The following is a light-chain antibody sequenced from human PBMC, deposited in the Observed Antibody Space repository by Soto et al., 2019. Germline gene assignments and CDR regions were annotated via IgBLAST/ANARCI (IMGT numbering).Light chain of an antibody. V-gene: IGKV3-11*01. CDR2: DAS. CDR3: QQRSNWPPMYT. Sequence: EIVLTQSPATLSLSPGERVTLSCRASQSLSSYLAWYQQKPGQAPRLLIYDASNRATGIPARFSGSGSGTDFTLTISSLEPEDFAVYYCQQRSNWPPMYTFGQGTKLEIK. CDR1: QSLSSY. J-gene: IGKJ2*01.